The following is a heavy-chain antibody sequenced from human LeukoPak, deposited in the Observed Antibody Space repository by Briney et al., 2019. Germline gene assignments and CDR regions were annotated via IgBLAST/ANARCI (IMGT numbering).Heavy chain of an antibody. V-gene: IGHV3-23*01. J-gene: IGHJ4*02. CDR2: IIDTGRSK. CDR3: AKSRGIYDNSGWRTFDY. Sequence: PGGSLRLSCAASGFTFSRYAMSWVRQAPGKGLEWVSGIIDTGRSKFYMDSVKGRFTISRDNSKNTLYLEMNSLRAEDTAIYYCAKSRGIYDNSGWRTFDYWGQGTLVTVSS. D-gene: IGHD6-19*01. CDR1: GFTFSRYA.